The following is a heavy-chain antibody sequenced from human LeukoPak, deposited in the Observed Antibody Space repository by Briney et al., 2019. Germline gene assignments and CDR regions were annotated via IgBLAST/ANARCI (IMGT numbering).Heavy chain of an antibody. Sequence: PGRSLRLSCAASGFTFSSYGMHWVRQAPGKGLEWVAVISYDGSNKYYADSVKGRFTISRDNSKNTLYLQMNSLRAEDTAVYYCAKATVTLFDHWGQGTLVTVSS. CDR2: ISYDGSNK. V-gene: IGHV3-30*18. CDR1: GFTFSSYG. D-gene: IGHD4-17*01. J-gene: IGHJ4*02. CDR3: AKATVTLFDH.